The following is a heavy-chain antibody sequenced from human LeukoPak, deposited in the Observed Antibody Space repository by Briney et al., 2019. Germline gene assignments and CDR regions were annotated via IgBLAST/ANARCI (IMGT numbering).Heavy chain of an antibody. CDR2: NIPIFGTA. V-gene: IGHV1-69*01. D-gene: IGHD6-13*01. J-gene: IGHJ6*03. Sequence: SVKVSCKASGGTFSSYAISWVRQAPGQGLEWTGGNIPIFGTANYAQKFQGRVTITADESTSTAYMELSSLRSEDTAVYYCARGDSSSWYSYYMDVWGKGTTVTISS. CDR1: GGTFSSYA. CDR3: ARGDSSSWYSYYMDV.